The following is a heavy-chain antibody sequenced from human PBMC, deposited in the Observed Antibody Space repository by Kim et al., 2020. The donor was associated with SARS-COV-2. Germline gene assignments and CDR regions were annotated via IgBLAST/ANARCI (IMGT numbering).Heavy chain of an antibody. CDR2: IFGSGSGT. J-gene: IGHJ2*01. CDR1: GFTFRTSA. Sequence: GGSLRLSCAASGFTFRTSAMSWVRQAPGKGLEWVSGIFGSGSGTYYAASAKARFTNSSDNSQITLYLQVNNQRAEETADYYSERHHHITTVTFYWYFDLWGRGTLLTVSS. D-gene: IGHD2-21*01. V-gene: IGHV3-23*01. CDR3: ERHHHITTVTFYWYFDL.